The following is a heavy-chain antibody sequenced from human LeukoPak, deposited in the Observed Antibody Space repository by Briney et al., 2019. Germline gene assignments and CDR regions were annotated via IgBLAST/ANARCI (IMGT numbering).Heavy chain of an antibody. Sequence: GGSLRLSCAASGFTFSSYAMSWVRQAPGKGLEWVSAISGSGGSTYYADSVKGRFTISRDNSKNTLYLQMNSLRAEDTAVYYCAKVMGYDSSGYINYWGQGTLVTVSS. CDR3: AKVMGYDSSGYINY. CDR2: ISGSGGST. D-gene: IGHD3-22*01. CDR1: GFTFSSYA. V-gene: IGHV3-23*01. J-gene: IGHJ4*02.